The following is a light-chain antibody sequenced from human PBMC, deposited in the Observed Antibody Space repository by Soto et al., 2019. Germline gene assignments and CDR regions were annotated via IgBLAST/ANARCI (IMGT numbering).Light chain of an antibody. CDR3: QQYVDVPPT. J-gene: IGKJ3*01. CDR1: QDISSS. V-gene: IGKV1-33*01. CDR2: DAF. Sequence: DLQMTQSPSSLSASVGDRVTITCQSSQDISSSLNWYQQKPGKAPQLLIYDAFTLETGVPSRFSGSVSGPHFTFTISSLQPEDVATYYCQQYVDVPPTFGPGNRVDLK.